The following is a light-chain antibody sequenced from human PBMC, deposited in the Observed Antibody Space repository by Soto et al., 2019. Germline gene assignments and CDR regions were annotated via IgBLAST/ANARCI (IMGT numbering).Light chain of an antibody. Sequence: QCALTQPPSASATPGQRVTISCSGSNFNIGSNSVNWYQHLPGASPKLLIHSDNQRPSGVPDRFSGSKSGTSAALAISGLQSEDEADYYCAAWDDRLRGFVFGTGTKVTVL. CDR3: AAWDDRLRGFV. V-gene: IGLV1-44*01. CDR2: SDN. CDR1: NFNIGSNS. J-gene: IGLJ1*01.